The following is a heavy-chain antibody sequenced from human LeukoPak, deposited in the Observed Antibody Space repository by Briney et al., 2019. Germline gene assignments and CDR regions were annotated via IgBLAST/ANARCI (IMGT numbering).Heavy chain of an antibody. CDR1: GYTLTELS. D-gene: IGHD6-6*01. V-gene: IGHV1-24*01. J-gene: IGHJ4*02. Sequence: ASVKVSCKVSGYTLTELSMHWVRQAPGKGLEWMGGFDPEDGETIYAQKFQGRVTMTEDTSTDTAYMELSSLRSEDTAVYYCARDWGSRGYSSSSPFDYWGQGTLVTVSS. CDR2: FDPEDGET. CDR3: ARDWGSRGYSSSSPFDY.